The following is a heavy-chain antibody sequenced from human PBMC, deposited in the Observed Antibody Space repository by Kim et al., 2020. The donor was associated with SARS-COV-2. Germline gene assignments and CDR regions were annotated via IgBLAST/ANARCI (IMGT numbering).Heavy chain of an antibody. CDR1: GFTFSSYW. D-gene: IGHD5-18*01. J-gene: IGHJ4*02. V-gene: IGHV3-7*01. CDR2: IKQDGSEK. CDR3: ARESLPLRTWIQLWSYFDY. Sequence: GGSLRLSCAASGFTFSSYWMSWVRQAPGKGLEWVANIKQDGSEKYYVDSVKGRFTISRDNAKNSLYLQMNSLRAEDTAVYYCARESLPLRTWIQLWSYFDYWGQGTLVTVSS.